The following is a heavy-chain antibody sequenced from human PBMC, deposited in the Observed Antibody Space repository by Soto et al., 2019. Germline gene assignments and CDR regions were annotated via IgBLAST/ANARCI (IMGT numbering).Heavy chain of an antibody. CDR3: AKHTGRQWLILGYMDY. J-gene: IGHJ4*02. CDR1: GFTFDDYA. D-gene: IGHD6-19*01. CDR2: ISWNSGSI. V-gene: IGHV3-9*01. Sequence: EVQLVESGGGLVQPGRSLRLACAASGFTFDDYAMHWVRQAPGKSLEWVSGISWNSGSIGYADSVKGRFTTTRDNAENSLYLQMNSLRVEDTALYYCAKHTGRQWLILGYMDYWGQGTLVTVSS.